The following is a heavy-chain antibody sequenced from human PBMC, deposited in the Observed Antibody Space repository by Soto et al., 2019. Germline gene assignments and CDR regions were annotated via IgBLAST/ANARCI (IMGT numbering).Heavy chain of an antibody. D-gene: IGHD1-1*01. CDR2: IFYNGRT. V-gene: IGHV4-39*02. CDR3: ARGGTPWSSGY. J-gene: IGHJ4*02. CDR1: GGTISTSDSS. Sequence: PDTRCLTCIVSGGTISTSDSSWGWIRQSPGKGLEWIGTIFYNGRTYYNPSLKSRVTISVDTSKSHFSLKLSSVTAIDTAIYYCARGGTPWSSGYWGQGTLVT.